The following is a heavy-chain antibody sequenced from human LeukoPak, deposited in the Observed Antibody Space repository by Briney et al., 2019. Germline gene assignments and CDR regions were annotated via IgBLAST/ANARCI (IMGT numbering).Heavy chain of an antibody. D-gene: IGHD5-12*01. J-gene: IGHJ3*02. CDR3: ARFAPIVATLLDAFDI. V-gene: IGHV4-39*07. CDR1: GGFISSSSYY. CDR2: IYYSGST. Sequence: SETLSLTCTVSGGFISSSSYYWGWIRQPPGKGLEWIGCIYYSGSTYYNPSLKSRVTISVDTSKNQFSLKLSSVTAADTAVYYCARFAPIVATLLDAFDIWGQGTMVTVSS.